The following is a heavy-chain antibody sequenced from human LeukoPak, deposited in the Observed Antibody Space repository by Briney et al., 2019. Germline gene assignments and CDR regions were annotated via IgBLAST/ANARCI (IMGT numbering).Heavy chain of an antibody. CDR2: IIPILGIA. CDR1: GAPFSSYT. Sequence: SVKVSCKASGAPFSSYTISWVRQAPGQGLEWMGRIIPILGIANYAQKFQGRVTITADKSTSTAYMELSSLRSEDTAVYYCARAPVIVGATIFDYWGQGTLVTVSS. CDR3: ARAPVIVGATIFDY. J-gene: IGHJ4*02. D-gene: IGHD1-26*01. V-gene: IGHV1-69*02.